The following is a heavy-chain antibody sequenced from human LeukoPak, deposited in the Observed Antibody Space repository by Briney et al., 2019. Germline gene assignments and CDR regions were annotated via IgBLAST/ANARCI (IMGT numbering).Heavy chain of an antibody. Sequence: SETLSLTCTVSGGSISSGSYHWRWIRQPAGKGLEWIVRIYTSGNTNYNPSLKSRVTISVDTSKNQFSLKLRSVTAADTAVYYCASIDTAVVRTDSWGQGTLVTVSS. CDR1: GGSISSGSYH. V-gene: IGHV4-61*02. CDR2: IYTSGNT. D-gene: IGHD5-18*01. J-gene: IGHJ4*02. CDR3: ASIDTAVVRTDS.